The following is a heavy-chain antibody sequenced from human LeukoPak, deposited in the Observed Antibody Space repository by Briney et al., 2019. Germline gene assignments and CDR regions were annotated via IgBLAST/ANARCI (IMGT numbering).Heavy chain of an antibody. CDR1: GFTVSSFG. CDR3: ASRSYCGGDCHPVFDY. V-gene: IGHV3-30*03. Sequence: GGSLRLSCAASGFTVSSFGMHWVRQAPGKGLEWVAVISYDENNKYYVDSVKGRFTISRDNSKNTLFLQMNSLRAEDTAVYYCASRSYCGGDCHPVFDYWGQGTLVTVSS. D-gene: IGHD2-21*02. CDR2: ISYDENNK. J-gene: IGHJ4*02.